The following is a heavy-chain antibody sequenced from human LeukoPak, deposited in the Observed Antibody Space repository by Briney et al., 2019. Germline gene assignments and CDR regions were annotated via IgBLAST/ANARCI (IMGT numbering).Heavy chain of an antibody. Sequence: PGGSLRLSCAASGFTFGDHAMSWVRQAPGKGLEWVGFIRNKLYGGTAEYAASVKGRFTISRDDSKSIAYLQMNSLKTEDTAMYYCTRVDYYSTGAFFDYWGQGTLVTVSS. CDR2: IRNKLYGGTA. J-gene: IGHJ4*02. V-gene: IGHV3-49*04. CDR3: TRVDYYSTGAFFDY. D-gene: IGHD2-21*01. CDR1: GFTFGDHA.